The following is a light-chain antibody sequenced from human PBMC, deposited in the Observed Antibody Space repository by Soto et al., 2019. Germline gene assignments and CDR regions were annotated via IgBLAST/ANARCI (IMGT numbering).Light chain of an antibody. J-gene: IGKJ1*01. Sequence: DIQMTQSPSTLSASVGDRVNITCRASQSISSWLAWYQQKPGKAPKLLIYDASSLESGVPSRFSGSGSGTEFTLTISSLQPDDVATYYCQQYNSDSRTFGQGTKVEIK. CDR1: QSISSW. V-gene: IGKV1-5*01. CDR3: QQYNSDSRT. CDR2: DAS.